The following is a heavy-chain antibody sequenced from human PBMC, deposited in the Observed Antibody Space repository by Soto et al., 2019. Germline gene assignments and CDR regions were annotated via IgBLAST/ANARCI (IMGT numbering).Heavy chain of an antibody. CDR3: VKEGHASAHYYYYFDY. J-gene: IGHJ4*02. CDR1: GFTFSTYA. V-gene: IGHV3-64D*06. CDR2: ITNNGGST. D-gene: IGHD3-22*01. Sequence: GGSLRLSCSASGFTFSTYAMHWVRQAPGKGLEYVSVITNNGGSTYYADFVKGRFTISRDNSKNTLYLQMSGLRAEDTAVYYCVKEGHASAHYYYYFDYWGQGTLVTVSS.